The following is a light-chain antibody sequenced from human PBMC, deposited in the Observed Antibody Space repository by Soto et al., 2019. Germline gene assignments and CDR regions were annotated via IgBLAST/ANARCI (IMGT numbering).Light chain of an antibody. CDR1: QSISRN. J-gene: IGKJ2*03. Sequence: EIVLTQSPATLSVSPGESASLSCRASQSISRNLAWYQQRPGQAPRLLIFRASTRVSGIPARFSGSGSGTEFTLTVSGLQSEDFGVYYCQQYEESPPYSFSPGTKLEIK. V-gene: IGKV3-15*01. CDR3: QQYEESPPYS. CDR2: RAS.